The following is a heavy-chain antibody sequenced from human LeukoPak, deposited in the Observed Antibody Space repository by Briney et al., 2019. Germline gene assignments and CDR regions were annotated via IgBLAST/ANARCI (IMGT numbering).Heavy chain of an antibody. CDR2: IIPIFGTA. CDR3: ARDRVGSWYFDY. Sequence: GASVKVSCKASGGTFSSYAISWVRQAPGQGLEWMGGIIPIFGTANYAQKFQGRVTITADESTSTAYTELSSLRSEDTAVYYCARDRVGSWYFDYWGQGTLVTVSS. D-gene: IGHD6-13*01. J-gene: IGHJ4*02. CDR1: GGTFSSYA. V-gene: IGHV1-69*13.